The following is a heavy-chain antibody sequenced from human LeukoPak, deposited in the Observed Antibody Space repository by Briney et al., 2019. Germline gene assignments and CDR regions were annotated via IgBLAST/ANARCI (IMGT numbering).Heavy chain of an antibody. J-gene: IGHJ6*02. D-gene: IGHD2-2*01. CDR2: ISAYNGNT. Sequence: ASVTVSCKASGYTFTSYGISWVRQAPGQGLEWMGWISAYNGNTNYAQKLQGRVTMTTDTSTSTAYMELRSLRSDDTAVYYCARSNIVVVPAANYYGMDVWGQGTTVTVSS. CDR3: ARSNIVVVPAANYYGMDV. CDR1: GYTFTSYG. V-gene: IGHV1-18*01.